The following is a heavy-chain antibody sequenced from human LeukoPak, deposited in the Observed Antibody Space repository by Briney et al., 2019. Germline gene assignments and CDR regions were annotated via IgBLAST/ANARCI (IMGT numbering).Heavy chain of an antibody. V-gene: IGHV4-59*01. J-gene: IGHJ4*02. D-gene: IGHD3-3*01. CDR2: IYYTGAT. Sequence: SETLSLTCTVSGGSIRRYYWSWIRQPPGEGLERIGYIYYTGATNYNPSLKNRVTMSVDTSKNQFSLKLSSVTTADTAVYYCARTGIWSGYYTFDYWGQGSLVTVSS. CDR1: GGSIRRYY. CDR3: ARTGIWSGYYTFDY.